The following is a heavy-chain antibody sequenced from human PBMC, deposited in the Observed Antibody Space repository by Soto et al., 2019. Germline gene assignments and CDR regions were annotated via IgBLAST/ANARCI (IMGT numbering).Heavy chain of an antibody. CDR3: VRDPGFGFGYSYAFAMDV. V-gene: IGHV1-18*01. Sequence: QVQLVQSGAEVKKPGASVKVSCKASGYTFSNYGISWVRQGPGQGLEWMGWISGYNGNTHYEEKVQDRIKMTTDTSTSTTYRELSSLRSDDTAVYFCVRDPGFGFGYSYAFAMDVWGQGTTVTVSS. D-gene: IGHD5-18*01. CDR2: ISGYNGNT. J-gene: IGHJ6*02. CDR1: GYTFSNYG.